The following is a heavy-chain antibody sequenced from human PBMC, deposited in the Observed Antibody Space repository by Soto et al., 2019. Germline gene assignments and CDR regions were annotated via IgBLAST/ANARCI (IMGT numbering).Heavy chain of an antibody. CDR3: ARDFTLATVTTEVYYYYGMDV. Sequence: ASGNVSCKSSGYTFSSYDINWGRQATGQGLECMGWMNPNSGNTGYAQKFQGRVTMTRNTSISTAYMELSSLRSEDTAVYYCARDFTLATVTTEVYYYYGMDVWGQGTTVTVSS. CDR1: GYTFSSYD. V-gene: IGHV1-8*01. J-gene: IGHJ6*02. CDR2: MNPNSGNT. D-gene: IGHD4-4*01.